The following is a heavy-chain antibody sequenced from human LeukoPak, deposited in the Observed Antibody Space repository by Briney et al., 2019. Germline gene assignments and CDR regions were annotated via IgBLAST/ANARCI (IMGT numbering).Heavy chain of an antibody. Sequence: GASVKVSCTASGYTFTSYDINWVRQATGQGLEWMGWMNPNSGNTGYAQKFQGRVTMTRNTSISTAYMELSSLRSEDTAVYYCSLRNYDFWSGYYTGDYYYGMDVWGQGTTVTVSS. CDR3: SLRNYDFWSGYYTGDYYYGMDV. CDR2: MNPNSGNT. V-gene: IGHV1-8*01. CDR1: GYTFTSYD. D-gene: IGHD3-3*01. J-gene: IGHJ6*02.